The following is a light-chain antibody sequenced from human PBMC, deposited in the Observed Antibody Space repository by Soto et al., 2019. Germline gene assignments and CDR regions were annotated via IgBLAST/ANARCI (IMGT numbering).Light chain of an antibody. CDR2: DVS. CDR3: CSYAGSYTFPRV. CDR1: SGDVGGYNY. V-gene: IGLV2-11*01. J-gene: IGLJ3*02. Sequence: QSALTQPRSVSGSPGQSVTISCTGTSGDVGGYNYVSWYQQHPGNAPKLMIYDVSKRPSGVPDRFSGSKSGNTASLTISGLQAEDEADYYCCSYAGSYTFPRVFGGGTKVTVL.